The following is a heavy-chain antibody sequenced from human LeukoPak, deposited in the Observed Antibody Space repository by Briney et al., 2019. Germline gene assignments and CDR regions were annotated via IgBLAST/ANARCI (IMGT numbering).Heavy chain of an antibody. J-gene: IGHJ4*02. CDR1: GGTFSSYA. CDR2: ISAYNGNT. Sequence: ASVKVSCKASGGTFSSYAISWVRQAPGQGLEWMGWISAYNGNTNYAQKLQGRVTMTTDTSTSTAYMELRGLRSDDTAVYYCARSYYYYDSSGYFYLDYWGQGTLVTVSS. D-gene: IGHD3-22*01. CDR3: ARSYYYYDSSGYFYLDY. V-gene: IGHV1-18*01.